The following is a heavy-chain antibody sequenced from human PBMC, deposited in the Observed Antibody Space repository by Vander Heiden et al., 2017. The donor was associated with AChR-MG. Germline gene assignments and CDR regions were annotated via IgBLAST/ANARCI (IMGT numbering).Heavy chain of an antibody. CDR1: GFTFSSYP. CDR3: ASGLLPPSTVTTPHLQGY. Sequence: QVQLVESGGGLVQPGRSLRLSCPASGFTFSSYPMHWVRQAPGKGLEWVAGISYDGSNKYYADSVKGRFTISRDNSKNTLYLQMNSLRAEDTAVYYCASGLLPPSTVTTPHLQGYWGQGTLVTVSS. CDR2: ISYDGSNK. J-gene: IGHJ4*02. V-gene: IGHV3-30-3*01. D-gene: IGHD4-17*01.